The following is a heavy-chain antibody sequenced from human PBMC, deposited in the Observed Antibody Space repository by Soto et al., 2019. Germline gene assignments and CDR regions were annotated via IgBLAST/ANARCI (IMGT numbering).Heavy chain of an antibody. CDR1: GGTFSSYA. CDR2: IIPIFGTA. D-gene: IGHD1-26*01. CDR3: EREGWFSGSYPTDFGPPYFDY. Sequence: GASVKVSCKASGGTFSSYAISWVRQAPGQGLEWKGGIIPIFGTANYAQKLQGRVTITADESTSTDYMELSSQRTEDTAVYYCEREGWFSGSYPTDFGPPYFDYWGQGTLVTVSS. J-gene: IGHJ4*02. V-gene: IGHV1-69*13.